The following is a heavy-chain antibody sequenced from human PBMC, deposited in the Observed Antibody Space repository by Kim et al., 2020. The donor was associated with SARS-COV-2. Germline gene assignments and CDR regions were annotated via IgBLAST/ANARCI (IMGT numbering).Heavy chain of an antibody. CDR1: GLTVSSNY. J-gene: IGHJ3*01. CDR3: ARVVLSDDNNRCAAHDV. CDR2: IYIGGST. D-gene: IGHD3-16*02. V-gene: IGHV3-66*01. Sequence: GGSLRLSCAASGLTVSSNYMTWVRQSPGKGLEWVSVIYIGGSTFYVDSVMGRFTISRRNSKNMVNLQMNSLPVGDTAVDYCARVVLSDDNNRCAAHDVWGHGTLVTVSS.